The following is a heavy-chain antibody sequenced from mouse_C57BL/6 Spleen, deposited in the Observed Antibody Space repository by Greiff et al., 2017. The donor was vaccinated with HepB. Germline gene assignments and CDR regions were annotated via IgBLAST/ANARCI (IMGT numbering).Heavy chain of an antibody. J-gene: IGHJ2*01. CDR2: INPSSGYT. Sequence: QVQLKQPGAELVMPGASVKLSCKASGYTFTSYWMHWVKQRPGQGLEWIGYINPSSGYTKYNQKFKDKATLTADKSSSTAYMQLSSLTYEDSAVYYCARLEDGYYDYWGQGTTLTVSS. CDR3: ARLEDGYYDY. D-gene: IGHD2-3*01. CDR1: GYTFTSYW. V-gene: IGHV1-7*01.